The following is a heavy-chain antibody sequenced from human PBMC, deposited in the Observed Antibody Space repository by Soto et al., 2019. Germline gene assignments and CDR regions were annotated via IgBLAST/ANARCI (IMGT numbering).Heavy chain of an antibody. CDR1: GCS. CDR3: ARLVRGVYYFDY. Sequence: GCSRCRNKQPPGKGLEWIGEINHSGSTNYNPSLKSRVTISVDTSKNQFSLKLSSVTAADTAVYYCARLVRGVYYFDYWGRGTLVTVSS. D-gene: IGHD3-10*01. V-gene: IGHV4-34*01. J-gene: IGHJ4*02. CDR2: INHSGST.